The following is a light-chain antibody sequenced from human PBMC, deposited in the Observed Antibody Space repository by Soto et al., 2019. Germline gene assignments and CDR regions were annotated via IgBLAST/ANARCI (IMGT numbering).Light chain of an antibody. CDR1: RSDVGGYNY. CDR2: EVS. J-gene: IGLJ2*01. CDR3: SSYTSSNTYVV. Sequence: QSALTQPASVSGSPGQSITISCTGTRSDVGGYNYVSWYQQRPGKAPKLMIYEVSNRPSGVSNRFSGSKSGNTASLTISGLQAEDEADYYCSSYTSSNTYVVFGGGTKVTVL. V-gene: IGLV2-14*01.